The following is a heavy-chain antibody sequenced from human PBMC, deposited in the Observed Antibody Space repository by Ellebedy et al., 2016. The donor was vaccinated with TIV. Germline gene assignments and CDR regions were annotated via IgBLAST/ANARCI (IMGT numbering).Heavy chain of an antibody. J-gene: IGHJ6*02. D-gene: IGHD2-2*01. Sequence: GESLKISCAASGFTFSSYSMNWVRQAPGKGLEWVSPISSSSSYIYYADSVKGRFTISRDNAKNSLYLQMNSLRAEDTAVYYCARDYSVVPAATGMDVWGQGTTVTVSS. CDR3: ARDYSVVPAATGMDV. CDR1: GFTFSSYS. V-gene: IGHV3-21*01. CDR2: ISSSSSYI.